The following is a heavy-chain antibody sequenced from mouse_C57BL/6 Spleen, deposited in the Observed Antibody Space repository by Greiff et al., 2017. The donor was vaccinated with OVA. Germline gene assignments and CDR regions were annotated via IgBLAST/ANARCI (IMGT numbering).Heavy chain of an antibody. CDR3: ARGGKGYFDY. Sequence: VQLVESGAELVKPGASVKISCKASGYAFSSYWMNWVKQRPGKGLEWIGQIYPGDGDTNYNGKFKGKATLTADKSSSTAYMQLSSLTSEDSAVYFCARGGKGYFDYWGQGTTLTVSS. J-gene: IGHJ2*01. V-gene: IGHV1-80*01. CDR2: IYPGDGDT. CDR1: GYAFSSYW.